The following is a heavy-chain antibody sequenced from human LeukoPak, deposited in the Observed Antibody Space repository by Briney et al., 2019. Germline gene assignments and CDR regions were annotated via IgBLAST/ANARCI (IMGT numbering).Heavy chain of an antibody. CDR1: GYIFTGYY. J-gene: IGHJ4*02. V-gene: IGHV1-2*02. Sequence: GASVKVSCQTSGYIFTGYYMHWVRQAPGQGLEWMGWINPNSGGTKYAQKFEGRVTMTRDTSFNIAYLELSRLRSDDTAVYYCARGARDYYASGSYFDYWGQGTLVTVSS. CDR2: INPNSGGT. CDR3: ARGARDYYASGSYFDY. D-gene: IGHD3-10*01.